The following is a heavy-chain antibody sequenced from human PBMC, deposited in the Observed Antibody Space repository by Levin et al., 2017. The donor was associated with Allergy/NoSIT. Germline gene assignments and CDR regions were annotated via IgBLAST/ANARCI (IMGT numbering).Heavy chain of an antibody. V-gene: IGHV3-53*01. CDR2: IYSGGST. J-gene: IGHJ4*02. D-gene: IGHD6-19*01. CDR3: ARERSPPRGSGWYYFDY. CDR1: GFTVSSNY. Sequence: GESLKISCAASGFTVSSNYMSWVRQAPGKGLEWVSVIYSGGSTYYADSVKGRFTISRDNSKNTLYLQMNSLRAEDTAVYYCARERSPPRGSGWYYFDYWGQGTLVTVSS.